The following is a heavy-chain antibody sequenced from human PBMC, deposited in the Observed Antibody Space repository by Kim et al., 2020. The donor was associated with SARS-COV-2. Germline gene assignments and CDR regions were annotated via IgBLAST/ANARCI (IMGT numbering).Heavy chain of an antibody. D-gene: IGHD6-19*01. CDR3: ANSPRAGIAVASTSNDY. V-gene: IGHV2-5*01. CDR1: GFSLSTSGVG. J-gene: IGHJ4*02. CDR2: IYWNADK. Sequence: SGPTLVNPTQTLTLTCTFSGFSLSTSGVGVGWIRQPPGKALEWLALIYWNADKRYSPSLKSRLTITKVTSKNQVVLTMTNMDAGDTATYYCANSPRAGIAVASTSNDYCGQGTLVTVSS.